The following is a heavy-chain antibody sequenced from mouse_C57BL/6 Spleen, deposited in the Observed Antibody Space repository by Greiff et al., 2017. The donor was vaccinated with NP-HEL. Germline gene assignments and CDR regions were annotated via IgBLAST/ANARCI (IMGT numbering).Heavy chain of an antibody. J-gene: IGHJ1*03. CDR1: GYTFTSYW. V-gene: IGHV1-53*01. D-gene: IGHD1-1*01. Sequence: QVQLQQPGTELVKPGASVKLSCKASGYTFTSYWMHWVKQRPGQGLEWIGNINPSNGGTNYNEKFKSKATLTVDRSSRTAYMQLSSLTSEDSAVYYCAKAYYGSSSQYFDVWGTGTTVTVSS. CDR3: AKAYYGSSSQYFDV. CDR2: INPSNGGT.